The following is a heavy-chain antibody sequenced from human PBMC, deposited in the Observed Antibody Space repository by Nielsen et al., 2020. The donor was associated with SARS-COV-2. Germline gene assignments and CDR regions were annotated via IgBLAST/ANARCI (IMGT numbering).Heavy chain of an antibody. CDR1: GSTFSSYA. V-gene: IGHV3-64D*06. Sequence: GGSLRPPCSASGSTFSSYAMHWARQPPGKGLEYVSAISSNEGSTYYADSVKGRFTISRDNSKNTLYLQMSSLRAEDTAVYYCVKGWVGTAGYWGQGTLVTVSS. CDR2: ISSNEGST. D-gene: IGHD1-1*01. CDR3: VKGWVGTAGY. J-gene: IGHJ4*02.